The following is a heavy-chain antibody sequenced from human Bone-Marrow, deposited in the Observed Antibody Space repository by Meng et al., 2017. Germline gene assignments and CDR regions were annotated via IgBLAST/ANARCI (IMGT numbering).Heavy chain of an antibody. CDR2: MFPSGST. Sequence: SETLSLTCSVSGDSISDYYWTWIRQPAGKGLEWIGRMFPSGSTNYNPSLKSRVTMSVDMSKNQISLKLSSVTAADTAVYYCASAGQTVAGTWDYWGQGTLVTVSS. D-gene: IGHD6-19*01. CDR3: ASAGQTVAGTWDY. CDR1: GDSISDYY. V-gene: IGHV4-4*07. J-gene: IGHJ4*02.